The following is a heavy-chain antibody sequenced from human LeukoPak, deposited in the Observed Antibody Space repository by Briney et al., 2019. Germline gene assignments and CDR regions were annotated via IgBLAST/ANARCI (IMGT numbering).Heavy chain of an antibody. D-gene: IGHD1-14*01. Sequence: ASETLSLTCTVSGGSISSSNYYWGWIRQPPGEGLEWIGSNYYSGTTNYNPSLKSRVTISVDTSMNQLSLKLSSVTAADTAVYYCARQEPGGRGPFDYWGQGTLVTVSS. CDR3: ARQEPGGRGPFDY. V-gene: IGHV4-39*01. CDR1: GGSISSSNYY. J-gene: IGHJ4*02. CDR2: NYYSGTT.